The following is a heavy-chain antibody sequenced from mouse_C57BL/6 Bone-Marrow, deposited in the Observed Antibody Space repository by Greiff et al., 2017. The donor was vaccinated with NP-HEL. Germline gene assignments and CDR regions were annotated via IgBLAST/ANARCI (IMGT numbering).Heavy chain of an antibody. V-gene: IGHV1-26*01. CDR1: GYTFTDYY. CDR3: ARLNGSSYDFAY. CDR2: INPNDSDT. J-gene: IGHJ3*01. Sequence: VQLQQSGPELVKPGASVKISCKASGYTFTDYYMNWVKQSHGQSLEWIGDINPNDSDTSYNQKFKGKATLTVDKSSSTAYMQLRSLTSEDSAVYYCARLNGSSYDFAYWGQGTMVTVSA. D-gene: IGHD1-1*01.